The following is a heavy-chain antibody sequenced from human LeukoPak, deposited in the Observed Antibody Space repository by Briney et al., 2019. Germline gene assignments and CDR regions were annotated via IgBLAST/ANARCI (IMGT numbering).Heavy chain of an antibody. D-gene: IGHD1-7*01. J-gene: IGHJ4*02. CDR1: GFTFSSYA. CDR3: AKDKGTRRINPGDF. V-gene: IGHV3-23*01. CDR2: ISTTRTT. Sequence: GGSLRLSCSVSGFTFSSYAMHWVRQAPGKGLEWVSSISTTRTTFYSDSVTGRFTISRDDSKNTLYLRMNSLRAEDTAIYYCAKDKGTRRINPGDFWGPGTLVTVSS.